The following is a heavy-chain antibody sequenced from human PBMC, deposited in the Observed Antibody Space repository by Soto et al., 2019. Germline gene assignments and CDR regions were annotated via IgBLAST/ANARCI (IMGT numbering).Heavy chain of an antibody. CDR3: TTDVTGAYGGDY. CDR2: IKGKVDGGAT. Sequence: EVQLVASGGNLVNPGGSLRLSCATSGLTFSGAWLSWVRQAPGKGLEWVGRIKGKVDGGATDYAAPVKGRFVISRDYSKDTRYLQINSLKTEDTAVYFCTTDVTGAYGGDYWGQGTLVTVSS. D-gene: IGHD3-16*01. CDR1: GLTFSGAW. J-gene: IGHJ4*02. V-gene: IGHV3-15*01.